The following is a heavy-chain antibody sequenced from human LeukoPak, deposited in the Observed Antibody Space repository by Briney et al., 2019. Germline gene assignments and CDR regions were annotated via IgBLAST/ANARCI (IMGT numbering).Heavy chain of an antibody. CDR3: ARRLGGYFDWLLDY. Sequence: PSETLSLTCTVSGGSISSYYWSWIRQPPGKGLEWIGYIYYSGSTNYNPSLKSRVTISVDTSKNQFSLKLSSVTAADTAVYYCARRLGGYFDWLLDYWGQGTLVTVSS. V-gene: IGHV4-59*12. CDR2: IYYSGST. CDR1: GGSISSYY. J-gene: IGHJ4*02. D-gene: IGHD3-9*01.